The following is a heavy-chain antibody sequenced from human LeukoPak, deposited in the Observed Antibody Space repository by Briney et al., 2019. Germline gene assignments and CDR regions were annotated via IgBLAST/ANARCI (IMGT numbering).Heavy chain of an antibody. CDR1: GFTFSSYW. D-gene: IGHD2-21*02. V-gene: IGHV3-74*01. Sequence: GGSLRLSCAASGFTFSSYWMHWVRQAPGKGLMWVSRINTDGSSTTYADSVKGRFTISRDNAKNTLYLQMNSLRAEDTAVYYCAREIVGDWASWGQGTLVTVSS. J-gene: IGHJ5*02. CDR2: INTDGSST. CDR3: AREIVGDWAS.